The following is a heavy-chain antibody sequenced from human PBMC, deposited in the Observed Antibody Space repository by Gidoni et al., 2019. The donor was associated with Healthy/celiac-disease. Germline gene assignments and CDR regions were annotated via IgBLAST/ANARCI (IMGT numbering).Heavy chain of an antibody. J-gene: IGHJ6*02. Sequence: EVQLVESGGGLVQPGGSLRLSCAASGFTFSSYSMNWVRQAPGKGLEWVSYISSSSSTIYYADSVKGRFTISRDNAKNSLYLQMNSLRAEDTAVYYCARDGPGIVVVPAAIPEAGYYYYGMDVWGQGTTVTVSS. CDR3: ARDGPGIVVVPAAIPEAGYYYYGMDV. V-gene: IGHV3-48*01. CDR2: ISSSSSTI. D-gene: IGHD2-2*02. CDR1: GFTFSSYS.